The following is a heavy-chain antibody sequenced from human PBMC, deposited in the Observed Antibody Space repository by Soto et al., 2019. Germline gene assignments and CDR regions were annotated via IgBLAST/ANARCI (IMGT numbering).Heavy chain of an antibody. CDR1: GGSISSSSYS. CDR3: ASRLGGYSFDY. J-gene: IGHJ4*02. CDR2: IYYSGSS. D-gene: IGHD5-12*01. V-gene: IGHV4-39*01. Sequence: SETLSLTCPVSGGSISSSSYSWGWIRQPPGKGLEWIGSIYYSGSSYYTPSLKSLVTISVDTSKNQFSLKLSSVTAADTAVYYCASRLGGYSFDYWGQGTLVTVSS.